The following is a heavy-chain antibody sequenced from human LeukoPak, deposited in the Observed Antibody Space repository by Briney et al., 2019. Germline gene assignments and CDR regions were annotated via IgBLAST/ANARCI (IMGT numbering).Heavy chain of an antibody. CDR2: IKSKTDGETT. J-gene: IGHJ4*02. D-gene: IGHD3-10*01. CDR3: TTITYGSGSYPFDY. CDR1: GFTFSNAW. Sequence: GGSLRLSCVASGFTFSNAWMTGLRHAPGKGLECVGHIKSKTDGETTDYAAPVKDRFTISRDDSKNTLYLQMNSLKTEDTAVYYCTTITYGSGSYPFDYWGQGTLVTVSS. V-gene: IGHV3-15*01.